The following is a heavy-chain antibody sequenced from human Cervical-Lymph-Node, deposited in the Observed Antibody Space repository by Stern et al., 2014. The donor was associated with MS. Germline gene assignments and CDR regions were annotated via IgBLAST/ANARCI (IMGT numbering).Heavy chain of an antibody. Sequence: VQLVESGGGVVQPGRSLRLSCAASGFTFSTYGMHWVRQAPGKGLAWVSVIWYDGTEKYYADSVKGRFTVSRDNSQNTLYLQMNSLRAEDTAVYFCATDYYFGMDVWGQGTTVTVSS. V-gene: IGHV3-33*01. CDR3: ATDYYFGMDV. CDR1: GFTFSTYG. CDR2: IWYDGTEK. J-gene: IGHJ6*02.